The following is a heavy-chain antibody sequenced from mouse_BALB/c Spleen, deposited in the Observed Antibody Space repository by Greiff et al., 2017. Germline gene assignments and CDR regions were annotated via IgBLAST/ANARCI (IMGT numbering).Heavy chain of an antibody. D-gene: IGHD1-1*01. CDR2: IDPENGDT. V-gene: IGHV14-4*02. Sequence: VQLQQSGAELVRSGASVKLSCTASGFNIKDYYMHWVKQRPEQGLEWIGWIDPENGDTEYAPKFQGKATMTADTSSNTAYLQLSSLTSEDTAVYYCNAGRHNYYGSSSFAYWGQGTLVTVSA. CDR1: GFNIKDYY. CDR3: NAGRHNYYGSSSFAY. J-gene: IGHJ3*01.